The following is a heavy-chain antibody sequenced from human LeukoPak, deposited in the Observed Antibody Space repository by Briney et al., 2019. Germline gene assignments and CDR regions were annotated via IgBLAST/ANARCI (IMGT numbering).Heavy chain of an antibody. CDR2: IYHSGSA. CDR1: ARSISRSNT. Sequence: SPTRALYARSISRSNTGSGVRQPPGRGREGIGEIYHSGSANYTPSLKSRVTISVDKSKNHYSPRLSPVTAADTAVYNCASAGHDGIGYNVCRGHRTLVTVSS. D-gene: IGHD3-22*01. J-gene: IGHJ4*01. V-gene: IGHV4-4*02. CDR3: ASAGHDGIGYNVC.